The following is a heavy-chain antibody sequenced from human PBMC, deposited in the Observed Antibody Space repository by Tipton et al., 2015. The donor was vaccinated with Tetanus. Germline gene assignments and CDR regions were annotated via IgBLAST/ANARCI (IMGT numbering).Heavy chain of an antibody. V-gene: IGHV4-59*01. D-gene: IGHD3-22*01. J-gene: IGHJ4*02. CDR2: IYYSGST. Sequence: GLVKPSETLSLTCTVSGGSISSYYWSWIRQPPGKGLEWIGYIYYSGSTNYNPSLKSRVTISVDTAKNQFFLKLSSVTAADTAVYYCARETSYYYDSSGYFSTTFRYFDYWGQGTLVTVSS. CDR1: GGSISSYY. CDR3: ARETSYYYDSSGYFSTTFRYFDY.